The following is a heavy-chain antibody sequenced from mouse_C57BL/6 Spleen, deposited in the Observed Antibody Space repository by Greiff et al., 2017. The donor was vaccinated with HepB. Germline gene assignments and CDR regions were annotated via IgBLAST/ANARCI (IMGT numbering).Heavy chain of an antibody. V-gene: IGHV1-85*01. J-gene: IGHJ1*03. D-gene: IGHD2-14*01. CDR3: ARGTGYWYFDV. CDR1: GYTFTSYD. CDR2: IYPRDGST. Sequence: QVHVKQSGPELVKPGASVKLSCKASGYTFTSYDINWVKQRPGQGLEWIGWIYPRDGSTKYNEKFKGKATLTVDTSSSTAYMELHSLTSEDSAVYFCARGTGYWYFDVWGTGTTVTVSS.